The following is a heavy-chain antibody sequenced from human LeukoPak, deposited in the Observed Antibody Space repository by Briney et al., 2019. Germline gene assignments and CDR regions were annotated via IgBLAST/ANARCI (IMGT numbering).Heavy chain of an antibody. D-gene: IGHD1-26*01. J-gene: IGHJ4*02. Sequence: GGSLRLSCAASGFTFSNAWMSWVRQAPGKGLEWVGRIKSKTDGGTTDYAAPVKGRFTISRDDSKNTLHLQMNSLKTEDTAVYYCTPVSNGSPLCFDYWGQGTLVTVSS. CDR3: TPVSNGSPLCFDY. CDR1: GFTFSNAW. CDR2: IKSKTDGGTT. V-gene: IGHV3-15*01.